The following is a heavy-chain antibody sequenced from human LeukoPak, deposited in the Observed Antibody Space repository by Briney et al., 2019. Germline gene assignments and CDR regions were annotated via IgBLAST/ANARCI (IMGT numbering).Heavy chain of an antibody. D-gene: IGHD6-19*01. CDR2: ISGYNAKT. V-gene: IGHV1-18*01. J-gene: IGHJ4*02. CDR3: ARPRVAGSLDY. CDR1: GYTFTSYG. Sequence: ASVKVSCKASGYTFTSYGIRWVRQAPGQGLEWMGWISGYNAKTNYIQKFQGRVTMTIDTSTTTVYMELRSLRSDDTAVYYCARPRVAGSLDYWGQGTLVTVSS.